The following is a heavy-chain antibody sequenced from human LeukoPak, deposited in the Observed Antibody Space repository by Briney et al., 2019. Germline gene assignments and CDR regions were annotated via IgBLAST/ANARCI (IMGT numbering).Heavy chain of an antibody. J-gene: IGHJ3*02. Sequence: GGSLRLSCAASGFTFDDYAMHWVRQAQGKGLEWVSGISWNSGSIGYADSVKGRFTISRDNAKNSLYLQMNSLRAEDMALYYCAKSSSGWYRDAFDIWGQGTMVTVSS. CDR2: ISWNSGSI. CDR3: AKSSSGWYRDAFDI. V-gene: IGHV3-9*03. CDR1: GFTFDDYA. D-gene: IGHD6-19*01.